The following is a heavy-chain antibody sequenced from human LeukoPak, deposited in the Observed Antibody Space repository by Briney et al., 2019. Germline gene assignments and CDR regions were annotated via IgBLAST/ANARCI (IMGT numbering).Heavy chain of an antibody. Sequence: GGSLRLSCAASGFIFTNYFMSWVRQAPGKGLEWVASIKHDGSEKYYVDSVRGRFTTSRDNTMNSLYLQMSSLRAEDTAVYYCAADRGWRTSGYYLYYFEYWGQGTLVTYSS. CDR2: IKHDGSEK. J-gene: IGHJ4*02. V-gene: IGHV3-7*01. CDR1: GFIFTNYF. CDR3: AADRGWRTSGYYLYYFEY. D-gene: IGHD3-3*01.